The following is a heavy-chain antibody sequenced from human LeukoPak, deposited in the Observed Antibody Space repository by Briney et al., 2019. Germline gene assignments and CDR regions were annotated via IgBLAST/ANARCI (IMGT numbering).Heavy chain of an antibody. D-gene: IGHD1-1*01. J-gene: IGHJ6*03. V-gene: IGHV4-34*01. Sequence: PSETLSLTCAVYGGSFSGYYWSWIRQPPGKGLEWIGEINHSGSTNYNPSLKSRVIISIDTSKNQFSLKLSSVTAADTADYYCARLLPRTGTTAYYFHNDMDVWGKGTTVTISS. CDR1: GGSFSGYY. CDR2: INHSGST. CDR3: ARLLPRTGTTAYYFHNDMDV.